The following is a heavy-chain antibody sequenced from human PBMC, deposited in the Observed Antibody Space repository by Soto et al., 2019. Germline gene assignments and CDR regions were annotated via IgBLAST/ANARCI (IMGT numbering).Heavy chain of an antibody. CDR3: AAEVLNSGYVRLRDY. Sequence: GASVKVSCKASGFTFTSSAVQWVRQARGQRLEWIGWIVVGSGNTNYAQKFQERVTITRDMSTSTAYMELSSLRSEDTAVYYCAAEVLNSGYVRLRDYWGQGTLVTVSS. V-gene: IGHV1-58*01. J-gene: IGHJ4*02. CDR2: IVVGSGNT. CDR1: GFTFTSSA. D-gene: IGHD5-12*01.